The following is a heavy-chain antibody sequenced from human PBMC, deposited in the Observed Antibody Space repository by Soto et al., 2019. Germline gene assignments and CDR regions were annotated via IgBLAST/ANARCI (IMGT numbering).Heavy chain of an antibody. V-gene: IGHV4-30-4*01. Sequence: ASETLSLTCTVSGASISSGDHYWSWIRQTPGKGLEWIGYSFYAGTTYYNPSLKSRVTISVDTSKNQFSLKLSSVTAADTALYYCARFGRGRFDSWGQGTLVTVSS. CDR1: GASISSGDHY. D-gene: IGHD3-16*01. J-gene: IGHJ4*02. CDR2: SFYAGTT. CDR3: ARFGRGRFDS.